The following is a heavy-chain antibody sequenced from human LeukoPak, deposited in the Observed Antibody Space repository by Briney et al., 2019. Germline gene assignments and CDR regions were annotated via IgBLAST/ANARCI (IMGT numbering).Heavy chain of an antibody. CDR3: AKKGQLEMAPIAY. CDR1: GFTFSSYA. CDR2: MSGSGGST. D-gene: IGHD5-24*01. J-gene: IGHJ4*02. Sequence: GGSLRLSCAASGFTFSSYAMSWVRQAPGKGLEWVSAMSGSGGSTYYADSVKGRFTISRDNSKNTLYLQMNSRRAEDTAVYDCAKKGQLEMAPIAYCGQGTLVTVSS. V-gene: IGHV3-23*01.